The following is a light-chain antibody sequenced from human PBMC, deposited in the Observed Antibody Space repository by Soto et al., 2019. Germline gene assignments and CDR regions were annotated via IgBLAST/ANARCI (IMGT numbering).Light chain of an antibody. CDR1: SSDVVGYNY. CDR2: DVS. V-gene: IGLV2-14*01. J-gene: IGLJ1*01. Sequence: QSVLTQPASLSGSPGQSSTISCTGTSSDVVGYNYVSWYQQHPGKAPKFMIYDVSNRPSGVSNRFSGSKSGNTASLTISGLQAEDEADYYCSSYTTSNTRQIVFGTGTKVTVL. CDR3: SSYTTSNTRQIV.